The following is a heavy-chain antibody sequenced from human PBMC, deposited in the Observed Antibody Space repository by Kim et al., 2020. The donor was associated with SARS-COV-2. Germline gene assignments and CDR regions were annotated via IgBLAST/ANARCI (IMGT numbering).Heavy chain of an antibody. CDR2: ISTSGSRR. V-gene: IGHV3-23*01. D-gene: IGHD2-2*01. J-gene: IGHJ4*01. Sequence: GGSLRLSCAASGVAFSDHGMSWVRHAPGKGLEWVSTISTSGSRRYYADSVKGRFTISRDNSRNTLYLQMNSLGAEGTAVYYCAKRGYCGSPNCYYYFDY. CDR1: GVAFSDHG. CDR3: AKRGYCGSPNCYYYFDY.